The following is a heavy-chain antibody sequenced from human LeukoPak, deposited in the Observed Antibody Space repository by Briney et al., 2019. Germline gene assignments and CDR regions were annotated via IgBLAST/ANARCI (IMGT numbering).Heavy chain of an antibody. J-gene: IGHJ4*02. CDR2: ISGSGGST. CDR3: ARCGGSYYGYFDY. D-gene: IGHD1-26*01. Sequence: GGSLRLSCAASGFTFSSYAMSWVRQAPGKGLEWVSAISGSGGSTYYADSVKGRFTISRDNSKNTLYLQMNSLRAEDTAVYYCARCGGSYYGYFDYWGQGTLVTVSS. V-gene: IGHV3-23*01. CDR1: GFTFSSYA.